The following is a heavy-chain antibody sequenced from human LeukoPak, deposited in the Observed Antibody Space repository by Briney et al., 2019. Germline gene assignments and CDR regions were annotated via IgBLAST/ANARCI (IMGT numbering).Heavy chain of an antibody. CDR3: AKIPLDGDYSYFDY. J-gene: IGHJ4*02. D-gene: IGHD4-17*01. CDR1: GFPFSSYS. CDR2: IKPDGTTK. Sequence: GGSLRLSCAASGFPFSSYSMTWVRQAPGKGLEWVANIKPDGTTKFYVDSVKGRFTISRDNALNSLYLQMNSLRAEDTAVYYCAKIPLDGDYSYFDYWGQGTLVTVSS. V-gene: IGHV3-7*03.